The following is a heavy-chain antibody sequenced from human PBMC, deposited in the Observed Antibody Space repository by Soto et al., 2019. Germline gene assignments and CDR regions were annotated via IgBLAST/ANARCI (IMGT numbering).Heavy chain of an antibody. CDR1: EFTFRSYW. CDR2: ISGDGSST. D-gene: IGHD1-7*01. J-gene: IGHJ3*01. CDR3: ARSLPGTYGAFDL. Sequence: GGSVRLSXAASEFTFRSYWMHWVRQSPGKGLVWVSRISGDGSSTSYADSVKGRFTISRDNARNTMNLQMDSLRAEDTAVYYCARSLPGTYGAFDLWGQGTMVTVSS. V-gene: IGHV3-74*01.